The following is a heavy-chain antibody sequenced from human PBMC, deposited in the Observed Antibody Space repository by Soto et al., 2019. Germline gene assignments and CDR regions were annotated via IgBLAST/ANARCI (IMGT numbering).Heavy chain of an antibody. J-gene: IGHJ4*02. Sequence: ASVKVSCKASGYTFTSYGISWVRQAPGQGLEWMGWISAYNGNTNYARKLQGRVTMTTDTSTSTAYMELRSLRSDDTAVYYCAREEYYYDSSGYYYVYWGQGTLVTVSS. CDR1: GYTFTSYG. CDR2: ISAYNGNT. D-gene: IGHD3-22*01. CDR3: AREEYYYDSSGYYYVY. V-gene: IGHV1-18*01.